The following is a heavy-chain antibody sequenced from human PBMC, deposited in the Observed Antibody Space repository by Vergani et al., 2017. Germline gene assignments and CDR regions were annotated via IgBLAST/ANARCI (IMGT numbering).Heavy chain of an antibody. Sequence: QVQLQESGPGLVKPSETLSLTCTVSNDSVSDSFYYWGWIRQTPGKGLEWIGSIYYSGNTYYNPSRESLVTMSVDTSKNQFSLKLSSVTAADTALYYSAREGHYYVRVPLGMDIWGQGTTVTVSS. CDR3: AREGHYYVRVPLGMDI. CDR1: NDSVSDSFYY. D-gene: IGHD3-10*02. J-gene: IGHJ6*02. CDR2: IYYSGNT. V-gene: IGHV4-39*07.